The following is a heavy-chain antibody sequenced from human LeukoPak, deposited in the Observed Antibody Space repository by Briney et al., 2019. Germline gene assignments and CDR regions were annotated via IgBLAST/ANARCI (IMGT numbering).Heavy chain of an antibody. CDR3: ARVIIGPSYYFDY. CDR2: ISGSGGST. J-gene: IGHJ4*02. Sequence: GGSLRLSCAVSGITLSSYVMSWVRQAPGKGLEWVSTISGSGGSTYYADSVKGRFTISRDNSKKTLYLQMNSLRAEDTAVYYCARVIIGPSYYFDYWGQGTQVTVSS. D-gene: IGHD3-10*01. V-gene: IGHV3-23*01. CDR1: GITLSSYV.